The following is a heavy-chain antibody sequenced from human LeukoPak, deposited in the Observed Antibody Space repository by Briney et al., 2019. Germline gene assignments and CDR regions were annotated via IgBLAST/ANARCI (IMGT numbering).Heavy chain of an antibody. CDR2: IHNFGST. J-gene: IGHJ4*02. V-gene: IGHV3-53*01. CDR3: ARGRVGDHSGSYYFDY. D-gene: IGHD1-26*01. CDR1: GFTVRKNH. Sequence: PGGSLRLSCAASGFTVRKNHMIWIRQAPGKGLEWVSVIHNFGSTYYADSVQGRFTISRENSENTLHLQMNSLRFEDTAVYYCARGRVGDHSGSYYFDYWGQGTLVTVSS.